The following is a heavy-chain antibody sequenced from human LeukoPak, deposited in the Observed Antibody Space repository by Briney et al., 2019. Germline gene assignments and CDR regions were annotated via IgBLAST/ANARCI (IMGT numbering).Heavy chain of an antibody. V-gene: IGHV1-2*02. CDR1: GYTFTGYY. Sequence: ASVKVSCKASGYTFTGYYMHWVRQAPGQGLEWMGWINPNSGGTNYAQKFQGRVAMTRDTSISTAYMELSRLRSDDTAVYYCARDRAYYDSSGYGYWGQGTLVTVSS. J-gene: IGHJ4*02. CDR3: ARDRAYYDSSGYGY. D-gene: IGHD3-22*01. CDR2: INPNSGGT.